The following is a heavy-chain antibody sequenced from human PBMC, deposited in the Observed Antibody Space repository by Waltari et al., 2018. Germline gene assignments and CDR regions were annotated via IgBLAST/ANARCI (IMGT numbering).Heavy chain of an antibody. D-gene: IGHD3-22*01. CDR2: IIPILGIA. J-gene: IGHJ4*02. Sequence: QVQLVQSGAEVKKPGASVKVSCKASGYTFTGYYMHWVRQAPGQGLEWMGRIIPILGIANYAQKFQGRVTITADKSTSTAYMELSSLRSEDTAVYYCARAWGMGFDSSGYYDYWGQGTLVTVSS. V-gene: IGHV1-69*09. CDR1: GYTFTGYY. CDR3: ARAWGMGFDSSGYYDY.